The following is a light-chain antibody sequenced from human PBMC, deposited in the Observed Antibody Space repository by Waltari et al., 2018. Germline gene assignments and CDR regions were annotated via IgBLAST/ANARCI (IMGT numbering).Light chain of an antibody. V-gene: IGKV2-30*01. CDR2: KVS. CDR3: RQGTHRPCT. CDR1: QSLVSSDGNTS. Sequence: VVMTQSPLSLSVTLGQPASISCRSSQSLVSSDGNTSFNWFQQRPGQSPRRLLYKVSNRDSGFPGRVSGSGSGTDLTLRISRVAAENVGVYYCRQGTHRPCTFGQGTKVEIK. J-gene: IGKJ1*01.